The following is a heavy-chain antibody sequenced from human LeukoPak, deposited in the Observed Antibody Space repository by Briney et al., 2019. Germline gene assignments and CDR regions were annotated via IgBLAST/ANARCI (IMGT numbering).Heavy chain of an antibody. V-gene: IGHV4-39*01. D-gene: IGHD3-3*01. CDR1: GGSISSSSFY. CDR2: IYYSGST. J-gene: IGHJ3*02. Sequence: PSETLSLTCTVSGGSISSSSFYWGWIRQPPGKDLEWIGSIYYSGSTYYNPSLKSRVTISVDTSKNQFSLKLSSVTAADTAVYYCARYAGPSYDFWSGYWAGAHAFDIWGQGTMVAVSS. CDR3: ARYAGPSYDFWSGYWAGAHAFDI.